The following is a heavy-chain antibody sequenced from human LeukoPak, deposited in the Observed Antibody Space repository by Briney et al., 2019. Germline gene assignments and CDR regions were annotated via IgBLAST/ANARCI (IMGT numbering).Heavy chain of an antibody. J-gene: IGHJ4*02. Sequence: PSETLSLTCTVSGGSISSYYWSWIRQPPGKGLEWIGYIYTSGSTNYNPSLKSRVTISVDTSKNQFSLKLSSVTAADTAVYYRASWPNYYDSSGYPVDYWGQGTLVTVSS. V-gene: IGHV4-4*09. CDR2: IYTSGST. CDR3: ASWPNYYDSSGYPVDY. CDR1: GGSISSYY. D-gene: IGHD3-22*01.